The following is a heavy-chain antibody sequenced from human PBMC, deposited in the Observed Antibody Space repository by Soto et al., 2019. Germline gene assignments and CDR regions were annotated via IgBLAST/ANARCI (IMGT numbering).Heavy chain of an antibody. Sequence: GGSLRLSCAASGFTFSSYGMHWVRQAPGKGLEWVAVISYDGSNKYYADSVKGRFTISRDNSKNTLYLQMNSLRAEDTAVYYCANEDTAMVGLDYWGQGTLVTVSS. CDR1: GFTFSSYG. J-gene: IGHJ4*02. CDR3: ANEDTAMVGLDY. V-gene: IGHV3-30*18. D-gene: IGHD5-18*01. CDR2: ISYDGSNK.